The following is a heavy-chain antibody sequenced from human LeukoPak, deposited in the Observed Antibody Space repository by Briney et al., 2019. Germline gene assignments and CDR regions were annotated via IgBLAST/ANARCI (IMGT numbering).Heavy chain of an antibody. CDR2: ISYDGSNK. Sequence: GGSLRLSCAASGFTFSTYAMHWVRQAPGKGLEWVAVISYDGSNKYYADSVKGRFTISRDNSKNTLYLQMNSLRAEDTAVYYCAREIPDREWELPSWGSYYYGMDVWGQGTTVTVSS. J-gene: IGHJ6*02. CDR1: GFTFSTYA. V-gene: IGHV3-30*04. CDR3: AREIPDREWELPSWGSYYYGMDV. D-gene: IGHD1-26*01.